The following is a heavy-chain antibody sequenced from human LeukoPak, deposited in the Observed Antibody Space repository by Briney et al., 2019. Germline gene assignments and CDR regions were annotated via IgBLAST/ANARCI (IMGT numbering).Heavy chain of an antibody. V-gene: IGHV1-18*01. J-gene: IGHJ3*02. Sequence: ASVKVSCKASGYTFTSYGISWVRQAPGQGLECMGWISAYNGNTNYAQKLQGRVTMTTDTSTSTAYMELRSLRSDDTAVYYCGLVVVTANDAFDIWGQGTMVTVSS. D-gene: IGHD2-21*02. CDR2: ISAYNGNT. CDR3: GLVVVTANDAFDI. CDR1: GYTFTSYG.